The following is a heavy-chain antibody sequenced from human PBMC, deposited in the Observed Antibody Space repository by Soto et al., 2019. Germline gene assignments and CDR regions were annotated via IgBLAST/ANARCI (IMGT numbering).Heavy chain of an antibody. D-gene: IGHD2-2*01. CDR2: IYWNDDK. CDR1: GFSLSTTGGG. V-gene: IGHV2-5*01. J-gene: IGHJ4*02. CDR3: AHRDHLLPIDY. Sequence: QITLKESGPTVVNPTQTVTLTCTFSGFSLSTTGGGVGWIRQPPGKALEWLALIYWNDDKRYSPSLKSRLTITKDTSKNQVVLTMTNMDPVDTATYYCAHRDHLLPIDYWGQGTLVTVSS.